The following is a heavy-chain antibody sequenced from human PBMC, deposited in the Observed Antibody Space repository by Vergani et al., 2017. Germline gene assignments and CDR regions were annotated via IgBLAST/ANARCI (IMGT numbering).Heavy chain of an antibody. V-gene: IGHV1-69*01. CDR2: IIPIFGTA. J-gene: IGHJ3*02. CDR1: GGTFSSYA. CDR3: ARGRSVGELLLSAFEI. D-gene: IGHD3-10*01. Sequence: QVQLVQSGAEVKKPGSSVKVSCKASGGTFSSYAISWVRQAPGQGLEWMGGIIPIFGTANYAQKFQGRVTITADESTSTGYMELISLRSEVTAVYYCARGRSVGELLLSAFEIWGQGTMVTVSS.